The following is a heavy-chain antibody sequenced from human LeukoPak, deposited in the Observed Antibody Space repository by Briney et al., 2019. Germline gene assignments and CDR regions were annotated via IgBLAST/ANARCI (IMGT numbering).Heavy chain of an antibody. CDR2: IIPIFGTA. Sequence: ASVKVSCKASGGTFSSYAISWVRQAPGQGLEWMGRIIPIFGTANYAQKFQGRVTITTDESTSTAYMELSSLRSEDTAVYYCARAPLVVVPAAHNWFDPWGQGTLVTVSS. CDR3: ARAPLVVVPAAHNWFDP. CDR1: GGTFSSYA. D-gene: IGHD2-2*01. V-gene: IGHV1-69*05. J-gene: IGHJ5*02.